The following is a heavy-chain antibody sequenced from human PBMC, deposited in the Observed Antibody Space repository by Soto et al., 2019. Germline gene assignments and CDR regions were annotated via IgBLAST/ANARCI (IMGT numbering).Heavy chain of an antibody. J-gene: IGHJ5*02. V-gene: IGHV4-39*01. CDR2: IYYSGST. CDR1: GGSISSSSYY. Sequence: SETLSLTCTVSGGSISSSSYYWGWIRQPPGKGLEWIGSIYYSGSTYYNPSLKSRVTISVDTSKNQFSLKLSSVTAADTAVYYCARLRQQLVLWFDPWGQGTLVTVSS. D-gene: IGHD6-13*01. CDR3: ARLRQQLVLWFDP.